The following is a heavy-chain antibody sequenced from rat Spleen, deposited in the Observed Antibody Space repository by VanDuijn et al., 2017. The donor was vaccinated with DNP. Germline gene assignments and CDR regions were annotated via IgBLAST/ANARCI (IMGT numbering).Heavy chain of an antibody. Sequence: EVQLVESGGGLVQPGGSLTLSCAASGFTLNTYWMTWIRQAPGKGLEWIASIINSGGNTYYPDSVKGRFTISRDDAKNALYLQMDSLRSEDTATYYCARHDGSTDWFAYWGQGVMVTVSS. V-gene: IGHV5-31*01. D-gene: IGHD1-12*02. CDR3: ARHDGSTDWFAY. CDR2: IINSGGNT. CDR1: GFTLNTYW. J-gene: IGHJ2*01.